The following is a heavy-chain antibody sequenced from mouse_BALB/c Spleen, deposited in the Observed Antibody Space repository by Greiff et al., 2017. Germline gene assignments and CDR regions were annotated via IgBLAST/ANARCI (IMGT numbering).Heavy chain of an antibody. CDR2: IDPENGDT. J-gene: IGHJ3*01. Sequence: VQLQQPGAELVRPGASVKLSCKASGYSFTSYWMNWVKQRPEQGLEWIGWIDPENGDTEYAPKFQGKATMTADTSSNTAYLQLSSLTSEDTAVYYCNAGTWEAYWGQGTLVTVSA. D-gene: IGHD4-1*01. CDR1: GYSFTSYW. CDR3: NAGTWEAY. V-gene: IGHV14-4*02.